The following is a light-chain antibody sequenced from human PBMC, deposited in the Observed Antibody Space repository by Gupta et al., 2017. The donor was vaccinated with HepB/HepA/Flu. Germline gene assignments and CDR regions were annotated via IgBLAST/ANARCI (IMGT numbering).Light chain of an antibody. CDR2: DVS. CDR3: SSYTSSSTVV. CDR1: RSDVGGYNY. Sequence: QSALTQPASGSGSPGQSITFSCPGTRSDVGGYNYVSWYQQHTGKAPKLIIYDVSNRPSGVSNRFSGSKSGNTASLTISGLQAEDEADYYCSSYTSSSTVVFGGGTKLTVL. J-gene: IGLJ2*01. V-gene: IGLV2-14*01.